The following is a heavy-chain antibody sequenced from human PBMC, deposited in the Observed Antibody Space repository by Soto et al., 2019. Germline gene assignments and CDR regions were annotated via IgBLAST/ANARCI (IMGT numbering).Heavy chain of an antibody. J-gene: IGHJ4*02. V-gene: IGHV3-74*01. D-gene: IGHD3-22*01. CDR1: GFTFSSCW. CDR2: IDSDGIST. Sequence: GGSLRLSCAASGFTFSSCWMHWVRQAPGKGLVWVSRIDSDGISTNYADSVKGRFTISRDNAKNMLYPQMNSLRAEDTAVYYCASHPTYYYDSSAYSWGQGTLVTVPQ. CDR3: ASHPTYYYDSSAYS.